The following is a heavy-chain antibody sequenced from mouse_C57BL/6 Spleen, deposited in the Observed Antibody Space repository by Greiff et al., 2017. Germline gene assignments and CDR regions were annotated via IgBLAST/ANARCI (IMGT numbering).Heavy chain of an antibody. CDR2: ISSGSSTI. CDR1: GFTFSDYG. Sequence: EVQLVESGGGLVKPGGSLKLSCAASGFTFSDYGMHWVRQAPEKGLEWVAYISSGSSTIYYADTVKGRFTISRDNAKNTLFLQMSSLRSEDTAMYYCANLYDGYPPFAYWGQGTLVTVSA. CDR3: ANLYDGYPPFAY. J-gene: IGHJ3*01. D-gene: IGHD2-3*01. V-gene: IGHV5-17*01.